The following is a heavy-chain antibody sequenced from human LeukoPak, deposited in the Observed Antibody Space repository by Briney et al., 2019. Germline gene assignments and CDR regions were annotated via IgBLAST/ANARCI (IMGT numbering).Heavy chain of an antibody. Sequence: GGSLRLSCAASGFTFSSYTMNWVRQPPGKGLEWVSVIYSGGSTYYADSVKGRFTISRDNSKNTLYLQMNSLRAEDTAVYYCARAGCCGMDVWGQGTTVTVSS. CDR2: IYSGGST. D-gene: IGHD1-14*01. CDR1: GFTFSSYT. J-gene: IGHJ6*02. CDR3: ARAGCCGMDV. V-gene: IGHV3-66*01.